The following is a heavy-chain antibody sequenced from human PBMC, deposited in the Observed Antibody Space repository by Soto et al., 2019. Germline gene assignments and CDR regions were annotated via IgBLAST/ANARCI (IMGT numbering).Heavy chain of an antibody. CDR2: VYFSGST. D-gene: IGHD5-18*01. V-gene: IGHV4-61*08. CDR1: CDSINSGDYH. Sequence: PSETLSLTCSVSCDSINSGDYHWTWMRQAPGKGLQWVGHVYFSGSTNYNPTLKSRVSISVDTSKNQFSLKLRSVTAGDTAVYYCARVPVDTYMIYWSDPWGQGTLVTVSS. J-gene: IGHJ5*02. CDR3: ARVPVDTYMIYWSDP.